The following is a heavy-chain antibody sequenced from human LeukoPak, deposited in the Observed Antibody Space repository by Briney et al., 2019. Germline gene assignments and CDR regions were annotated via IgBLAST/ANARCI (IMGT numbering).Heavy chain of an antibody. J-gene: IGHJ5*02. CDR1: GYTFTGYY. CDR2: INPNSGGT. D-gene: IGHD2-15*01. V-gene: IGHV1-2*02. Sequence: ASVKVSCKASGYTFTGYYMHWVRQAPGQGLEWMGWINPNSGGTNYAQKFQGRVTVTRDTSISTAYMELSRLRSDDTAVYHCARDPFPCGGSCYYSMNWFDPWGQGTLVTVSS. CDR3: ARDPFPCGGSCYYSMNWFDP.